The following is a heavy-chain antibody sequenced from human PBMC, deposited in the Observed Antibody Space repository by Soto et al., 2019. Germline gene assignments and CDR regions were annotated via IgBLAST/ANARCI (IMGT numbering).Heavy chain of an antibody. Sequence: PSETLSLTCAVYGGSFSTYYWSWIRQPPGKGLEWIGYIYYSGSTNYNPSFKSRVTISVDTSKNQFSLNLTSVTAADTAVYYCARDQSGLGYYDFWSGPRHGMDVWGQGTTVTVSS. J-gene: IGHJ6*02. V-gene: IGHV4-59*01. CDR2: IYYSGST. D-gene: IGHD3-3*01. CDR1: GGSFSTYY. CDR3: ARDQSGLGYYDFWSGPRHGMDV.